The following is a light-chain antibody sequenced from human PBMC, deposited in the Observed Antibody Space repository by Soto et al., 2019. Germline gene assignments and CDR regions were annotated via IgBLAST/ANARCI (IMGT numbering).Light chain of an antibody. CDR2: SIN. V-gene: IGLV1-44*01. CDR3: SSWDDSLDGPV. Sequence: QSVLTQTPSASATPGQTVTISCSGRYSNIGSNFVSWYQRLPGTAPKLLIYSINQRPSGVPDRFSGSKSGTSASLTISGLQSEDEADYFCSSWDDSLDGPVFGGGTQLTVL. CDR1: YSNIGSNF. J-gene: IGLJ7*01.